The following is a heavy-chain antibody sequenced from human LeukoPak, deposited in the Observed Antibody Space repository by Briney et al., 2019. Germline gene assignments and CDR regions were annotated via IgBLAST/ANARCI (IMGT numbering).Heavy chain of an antibody. CDR3: ARGIYIAAAGTMEWFDP. Sequence: PSETLSLTCTVSGGSISSYYWSWIRQPPGKGLEWIGYIYYSGSTNYNPPLKSRVTISVDTSKNQFSLKLSSVTAADTAVYYCARGIYIAAAGTMEWFDPWGQGTLVTVSS. CDR1: GGSISSYY. D-gene: IGHD6-13*01. V-gene: IGHV4-59*01. CDR2: IYYSGST. J-gene: IGHJ5*02.